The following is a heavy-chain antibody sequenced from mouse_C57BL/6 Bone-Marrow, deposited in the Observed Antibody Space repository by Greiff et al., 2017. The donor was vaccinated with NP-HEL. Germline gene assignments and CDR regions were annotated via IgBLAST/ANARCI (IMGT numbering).Heavy chain of an antibody. CDR2: IYPGNSDT. CDR3: TRSNYGSSSFAY. D-gene: IGHD1-1*01. V-gene: IGHV1-5*01. CDR1: GYTFTSYW. J-gene: IGHJ3*01. Sequence: EVQLQQSGTVLARPGASVKMSCKTSGYTFTSYWMHWVKQRPGQGLEWIGAIYPGNSDTSYNQNFKGKAKLTAVTSASTAYMELSSLTNEDSAVYYCTRSNYGSSSFAYWGQGTLVTVSA.